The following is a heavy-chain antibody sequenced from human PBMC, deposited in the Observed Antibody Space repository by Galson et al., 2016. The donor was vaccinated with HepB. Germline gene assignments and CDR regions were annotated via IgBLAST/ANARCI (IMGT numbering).Heavy chain of an antibody. Sequence: TLSLTCSVSGASINTYYWSWIRQPPGKGLEWIAYIYYSGNTHYNPSLKSRATMSVDRSKKQVSLEVSSVTAADTAVYYCARDMESSIWPGWFDPWGQGILVTVSS. D-gene: IGHD6-13*01. CDR2: IYYSGNT. J-gene: IGHJ5*02. CDR1: GASINTYY. V-gene: IGHV4-59*12. CDR3: ARDMESSIWPGWFDP.